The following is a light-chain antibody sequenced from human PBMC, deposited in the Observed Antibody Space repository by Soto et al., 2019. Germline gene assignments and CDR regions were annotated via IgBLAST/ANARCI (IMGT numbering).Light chain of an antibody. J-gene: IGLJ1*01. CDR1: SSDVGGYNS. Sequence: QSALTQPPSASGSPGQSVTISCTGTSSDVGGYNSVSWYQHHPGKAPKLMIYEVSKRPSGVPDRFSGSKSANTAPLTVSGLLAEDEADYYCRSYAGSNNYVFGTGTKLTVL. V-gene: IGLV2-8*01. CDR3: RSYAGSNNYV. CDR2: EVS.